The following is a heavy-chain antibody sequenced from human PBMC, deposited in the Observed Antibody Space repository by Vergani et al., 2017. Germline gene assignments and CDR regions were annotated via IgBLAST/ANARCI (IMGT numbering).Heavy chain of an antibody. D-gene: IGHD6-6*01. CDR2: IIPILGIA. CDR3: ASLESIAARPYYYYGMDV. Sequence: QVQLVQSGAEVKKPGSSVKVSCKASGGPFSSYAISWVRQAPGQGIEWMGRIIPILGIANSAQKFQGRVPITADKSTSTAYMERSSLRSEDTAVYYCASLESIAARPYYYYGMDVWGQGTTVTVSS. J-gene: IGHJ6*02. CDR1: GGPFSSYA. V-gene: IGHV1-69*04.